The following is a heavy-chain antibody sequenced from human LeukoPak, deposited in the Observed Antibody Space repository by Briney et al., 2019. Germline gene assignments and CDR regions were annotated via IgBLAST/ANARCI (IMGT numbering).Heavy chain of an antibody. CDR1: GGSFSGYY. CDR2: INHSGST. V-gene: IGHV4-34*01. Sequence: SETLSLTCAVYGGSFSGYYWSWIRQPPGKGLEWIGEINHSGSTNYNPSLKSRVTISVDTSKNQFSLKLSSVTAADTAVYYCARHARGFDYWGQGTLVTVSS. J-gene: IGHJ4*02. D-gene: IGHD3-10*02. CDR3: ARHARGFDY.